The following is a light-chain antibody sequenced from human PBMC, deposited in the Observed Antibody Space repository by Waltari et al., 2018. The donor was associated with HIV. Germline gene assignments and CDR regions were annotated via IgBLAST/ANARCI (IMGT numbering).Light chain of an antibody. Sequence: QSVLTQPPSVSGAPGQRVTISCTGSNSNIGSTYDVPWYQLLPGKAPKLLIYANNIRPSGVPDRFSGSKSGASPSLAITGLQAEDEADYSCQSYDSRLSAWVFGGGTKVTVL. J-gene: IGLJ3*02. V-gene: IGLV1-40*01. CDR2: ANN. CDR3: QSYDSRLSAWV. CDR1: NSNIGSTYD.